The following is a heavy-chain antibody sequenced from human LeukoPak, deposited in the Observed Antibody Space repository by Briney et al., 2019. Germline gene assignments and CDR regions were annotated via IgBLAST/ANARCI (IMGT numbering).Heavy chain of an antibody. Sequence: GASVKVSCKASGYTFTGYYMHWVRQAPGQGLEWMGWINHNSGGTNYAQKFQGRVTMTRDTSISRAYMELSRLRSDDTAVYYCARDYYDSSGYYYVIDYWGQGTLVTVSS. CDR1: GYTFTGYY. D-gene: IGHD3-22*01. CDR2: INHNSGGT. V-gene: IGHV1-2*02. CDR3: ARDYYDSSGYYYVIDY. J-gene: IGHJ4*02.